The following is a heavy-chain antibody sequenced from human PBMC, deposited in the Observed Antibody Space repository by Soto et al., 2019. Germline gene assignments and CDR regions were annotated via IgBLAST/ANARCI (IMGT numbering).Heavy chain of an antibody. CDR2: TSYDGSNK. J-gene: IGHJ4*02. CDR1: GFTFSSYA. D-gene: IGHD2-2*02. V-gene: IGHV3-30-3*01. CDR3: ARGPATAYCSSTSCYTPFDY. Sequence: PGGSLRLSCAASGFTFSSYAMHWVRQAPGKGLEWVAVTSYDGSNKYYADSVKGRFTISRDNSKNTLYLQMNSLRAEDTAVYYCARGPATAYCSSTSCYTPFDYWGQGTLVTVSS.